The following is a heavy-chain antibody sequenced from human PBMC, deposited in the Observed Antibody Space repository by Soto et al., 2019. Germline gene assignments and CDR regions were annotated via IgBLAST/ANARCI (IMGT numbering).Heavy chain of an antibody. D-gene: IGHD3-10*01. V-gene: IGHV1-69*13. CDR2: IIPIFGTA. CDR1: GGTFSSYA. CDR3: ASSKARNGITMVRGVIITDPSNYYYYGMDV. Sequence: SVKVSCKASGGTFSSYAISWVRQAPGQGLEWMGGIIPIFGTANYAQKFQGRVTITADESTSTAYMELSSLRSEDTAVYYCASSKARNGITMVRGVIITDPSNYYYYGMDVWGQGTTVTVSS. J-gene: IGHJ6*02.